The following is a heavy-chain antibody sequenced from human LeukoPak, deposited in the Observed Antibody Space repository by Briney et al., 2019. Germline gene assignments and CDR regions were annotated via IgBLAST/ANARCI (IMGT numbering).Heavy chain of an antibody. V-gene: IGHV1-2*02. CDR3: SGRYGPGPV. Sequence: ASVKVSCKASGYTFAAHHIHWARQAPGQGLEWMGWILPDGRDTKYSQKFQDRMTLTTDTSTNTAYMELSSLIPDDTAVYYCSGRYGPGPVWGQGTLISASP. CDR1: GYTFAAHH. J-gene: IGHJ4*02. D-gene: IGHD3-10*01. CDR2: ILPDGRDT.